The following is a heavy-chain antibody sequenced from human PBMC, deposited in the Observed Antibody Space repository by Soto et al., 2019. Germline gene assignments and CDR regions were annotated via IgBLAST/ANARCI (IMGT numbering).Heavy chain of an antibody. CDR2: IYHSGST. CDR3: ARDETGSYGGYDAFDI. D-gene: IGHD1-26*01. CDR1: GGSISSSNW. Sequence: SETLSLTCAVSGGSISSSNWWSWVRQPPGKGLEWIGEIYHSGSTNYNPSLKSRVTISVDKSKNQFSLKLSSVTAADTAVYYCARDETGSYGGYDAFDIWGQGTIVTVSS. V-gene: IGHV4-4*02. J-gene: IGHJ3*02.